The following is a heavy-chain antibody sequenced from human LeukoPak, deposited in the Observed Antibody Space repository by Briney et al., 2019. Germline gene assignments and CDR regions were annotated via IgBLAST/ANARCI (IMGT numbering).Heavy chain of an antibody. CDR3: ARVGGDGSYDLDY. D-gene: IGHD1-26*01. CDR1: GYTFTGYY. V-gene: IGHV1-2*02. J-gene: IGHJ4*02. CDR2: INPNSGGT. Sequence: ASVKVSCKASGYTFTGYYMHWVRQAPGQGLEWMGWINPNSGGTNYAQKFQGRVTMTRDTSISTAYMELSRLRSDDTAVYYCARVGGDGSYDLDYWGQGTLVTVSS.